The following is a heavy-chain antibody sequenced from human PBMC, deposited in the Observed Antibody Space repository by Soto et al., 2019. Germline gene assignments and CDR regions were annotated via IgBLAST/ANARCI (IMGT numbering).Heavy chain of an antibody. V-gene: IGHV3-30*18. CDR1: GFTFGSYG. D-gene: IGHD6-19*01. CDR3: AKDRSPGWIAVAGTIFDY. J-gene: IGHJ4*02. CDR2: ISYDGSNK. Sequence: PGGSLRLSCAASGFTFGSYGMHWVRQAPGKGLEWVAVISYDGSNKYYADSVKGRFTISRDNSKNTLYLQMNSLRAEDTAVYYCAKDRSPGWIAVAGTIFDYWGQGTLVTVSS.